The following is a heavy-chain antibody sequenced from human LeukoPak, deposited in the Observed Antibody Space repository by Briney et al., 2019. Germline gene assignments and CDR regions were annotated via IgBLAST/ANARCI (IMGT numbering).Heavy chain of an antibody. V-gene: IGHV3-23*01. CDR2: ISGSGGST. CDR3: AKDRDDFWSGSYYFDY. J-gene: IGHJ4*02. CDR1: GFTFSSYA. Sequence: RGSLRLSCAASGFTFSSYAMSWVRQAPGKGLEWVSAISGSGGSTYYADSVKGRFTISRDNSKNTLYLQMNSLRAEDTAVYYCAKDRDDFWSGSYYFDYWGQGTLVTVSS. D-gene: IGHD3-3*01.